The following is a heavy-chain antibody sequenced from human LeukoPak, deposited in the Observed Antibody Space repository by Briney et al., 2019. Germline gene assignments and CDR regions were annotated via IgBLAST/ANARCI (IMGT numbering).Heavy chain of an antibody. V-gene: IGHV3-7*03. CDR2: IAANGNDK. CDR3: AREVFFQFDN. J-gene: IGHJ4*02. CDR1: GFTFSSYV. Sequence: PGGSLRLSCAASGFTFSSYVMSWVRQAPGRGLEWVATIAANGNDKDYEDALQGRFTISRDNARNSLSLRIDSLRAEDTAQYYCAREVFFQFDNWGQGALVTVSS.